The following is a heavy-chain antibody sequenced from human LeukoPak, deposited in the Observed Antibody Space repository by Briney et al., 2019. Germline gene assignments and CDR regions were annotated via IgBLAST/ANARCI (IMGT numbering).Heavy chain of an antibody. Sequence: ASVKVSCKASGYTFTSYGISWVRQAPGKGLEWMGWISAYNGNTNYAQKLQGRVTMTTDTSTSTAYMELRSLRSDDPAVYYCAREGWSGYYSYGAFDIWGQGTMVTVSS. V-gene: IGHV1-18*01. CDR1: GYTFTSYG. D-gene: IGHD3-3*01. CDR2: ISAYNGNT. CDR3: AREGWSGYYSYGAFDI. J-gene: IGHJ3*02.